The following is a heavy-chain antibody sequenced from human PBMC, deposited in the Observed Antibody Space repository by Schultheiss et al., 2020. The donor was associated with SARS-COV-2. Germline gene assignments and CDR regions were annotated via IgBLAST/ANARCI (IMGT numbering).Heavy chain of an antibody. CDR3: ARSTYSGSYNWFDP. J-gene: IGHJ5*02. D-gene: IGHD1-26*01. Sequence: SETLSLTCTVSGGSISSGCYYWGWIRQTPGKGLEWIGSIYYSERTYYNPSHRSLVTISVDTSKNQFSLKLSSVTTADTAVYYCARSTYSGSYNWFDPWVQGTLVTVSS. V-gene: IGHV4-39*07. CDR2: IYYSERT. CDR1: GGSISSGCYY.